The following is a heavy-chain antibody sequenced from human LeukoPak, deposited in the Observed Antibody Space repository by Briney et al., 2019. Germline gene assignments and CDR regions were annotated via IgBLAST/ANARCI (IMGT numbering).Heavy chain of an antibody. CDR3: ARVRGHYYYGMDV. CDR1: GGSFSGYY. V-gene: IGHV4-34*01. D-gene: IGHD4-17*01. CDR2: INHSGST. J-gene: IGHJ6*04. Sequence: PSETLSLTCAVYGGSFSGYYWSWIRQPPGKGLEWIGEINHSGSTNYNPSLKSRVTISVDTSKNQFSLKLSSVTAAASAGYYCARVRGHYYYGMDVWGKGTTVTVSS.